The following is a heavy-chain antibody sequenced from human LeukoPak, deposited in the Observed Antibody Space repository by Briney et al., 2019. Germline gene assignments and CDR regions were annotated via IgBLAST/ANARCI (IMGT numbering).Heavy chain of an antibody. CDR2: TYSRGTT. CDR1: GDSISSYY. D-gene: IGHD3-10*01. Sequence: LETLSLTCTVSGDSISSYYWSWIRQPAGKGLEWIGRTYSRGTTNYNPSLKSRVTMSVDTSKNQFPLKLSSVTAADTAVYYCARGGLGGCDYWGQGTLVTVSS. CDR3: ARGGLGGCDY. V-gene: IGHV4-4*07. J-gene: IGHJ4*02.